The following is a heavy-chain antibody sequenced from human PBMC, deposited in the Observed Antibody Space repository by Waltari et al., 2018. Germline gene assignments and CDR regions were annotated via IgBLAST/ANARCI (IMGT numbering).Heavy chain of an antibody. CDR1: GFRFSDFW. V-gene: IGHV3-7*03. CDR2: MNQDGSAK. D-gene: IGHD3-16*01. Sequence: EVQLVESGGGLVQPGGALRLSVAASGFRFSDFWMSWVRQAPEKGLEWVATMNQDGSAKWYVDSVRGRFTVSRDNAKNSLFLQMNSLRAEDTAVYYCARVAWGLGQDNWGQGTLVTVSS. CDR3: ARVAWGLGQDN. J-gene: IGHJ4*02.